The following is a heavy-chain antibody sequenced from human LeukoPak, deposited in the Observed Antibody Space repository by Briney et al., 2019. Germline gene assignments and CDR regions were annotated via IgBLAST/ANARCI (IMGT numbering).Heavy chain of an antibody. D-gene: IGHD3-3*01. CDR2: INPNSGGT. J-gene: IGHJ3*02. V-gene: IGHV1-2*02. Sequence: GASVKVSCKASGYTFTGYYMHWVRQAPGQGLEWMGWINPNSGGTNYAQKFQGRVTMTRDTSISTAYMELSRLGSDDTAVYYCARIWSGYYDAFDIWGQGTMVTVSS. CDR1: GYTFTGYY. CDR3: ARIWSGYYDAFDI.